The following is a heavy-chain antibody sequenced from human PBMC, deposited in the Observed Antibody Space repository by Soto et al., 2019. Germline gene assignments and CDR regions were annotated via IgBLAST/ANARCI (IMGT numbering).Heavy chain of an antibody. V-gene: IGHV3-48*03. CDR1: GFTFSSYE. CDR2: ISSSGSTI. J-gene: IGHJ4*02. Sequence: PGGSLRLSCAASGFTFSSYEMNWVRQAPGKGLEWVSYISSSGSTIYYADSVKGRFTISRDNAKNSLYLQMNSLRAEDTAVYYCASSSWYCLGPFDYWGQGTLVTVSS. CDR3: ASSSWYCLGPFDY. D-gene: IGHD6-13*01.